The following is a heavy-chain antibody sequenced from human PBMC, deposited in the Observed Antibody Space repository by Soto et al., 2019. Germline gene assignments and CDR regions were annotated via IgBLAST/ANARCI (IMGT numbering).Heavy chain of an antibody. V-gene: IGHV3-48*01. CDR2: ISSGSSAI. CDR1: GFTFSGYS. D-gene: IGHD3-3*01. J-gene: IGHJ4*02. CDR3: ARDGRLTYYDFWRGYFDY. Sequence: EVQLVESGGGLVQPGGSLRLSCAASGFTFSGYSMNWVRQAPGKGLEWVSYISSGSSAIYYADSVKGRFTISRDNAKNALHLQMNSLRAEVTAVYYCARDGRLTYYDFWRGYFDYWAREPWSPSPQ.